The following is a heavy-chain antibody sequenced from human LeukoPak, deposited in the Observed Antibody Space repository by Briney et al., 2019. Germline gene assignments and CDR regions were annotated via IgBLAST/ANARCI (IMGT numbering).Heavy chain of an antibody. J-gene: IGHJ3*01. D-gene: IGHD5-12*01. V-gene: IGHV3-74*01. CDR1: GFTFRSYG. CDR2: IDNDGSDT. Sequence: GGSLSLSCAASGFTFRSYGIHWVRQAPGERLVWVGRIDNDGSDTIYADSVKGRFTVSRDNAKNTLYLQMNSLRVEDTAVYFCARGGFSHAFDVWGQGTVVTVSS. CDR3: ARGGFSHAFDV.